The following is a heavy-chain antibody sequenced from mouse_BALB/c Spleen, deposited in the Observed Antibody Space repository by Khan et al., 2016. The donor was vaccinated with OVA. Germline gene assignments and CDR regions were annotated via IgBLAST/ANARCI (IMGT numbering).Heavy chain of an antibody. CDR1: GYSITSDYA. CDR2: ISYSGST. Sequence: VQLKESGPGLVKPSQSLSLTCTVTGYSITSDYAWNWIRQFPGNKLEWMGYISYSGSTSYNPSLKSRISITRDPSKNQFFLPFNSVTTEDTATYYCARSIIANWGKGTTLTVAS. CDR3: ARSIIAN. J-gene: IGHJ2*01. V-gene: IGHV3-2*02.